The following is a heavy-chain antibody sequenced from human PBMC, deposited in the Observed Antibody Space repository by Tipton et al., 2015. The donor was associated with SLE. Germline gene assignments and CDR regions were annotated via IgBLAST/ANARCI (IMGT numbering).Heavy chain of an antibody. CDR2: ISYSGDT. Sequence: LRLSCTVSGGSISGYYWSWIRQPPGKGLEWIAYISYSGDTKYNPSLKSRASMSIDTSRNEVFLRLSSVTAADTAVYYCARHDYDSNGYYQHYFDYWGQGTLVTVSS. CDR1: GGSISGYY. CDR3: ARHDYDSNGYYQHYFDY. D-gene: IGHD3-22*01. J-gene: IGHJ4*02. V-gene: IGHV4-59*08.